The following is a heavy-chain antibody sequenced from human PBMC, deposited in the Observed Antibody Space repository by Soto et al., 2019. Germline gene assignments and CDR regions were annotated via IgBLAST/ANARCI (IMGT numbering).Heavy chain of an antibody. CDR1: GGPFSGYY. CDR3: ARTSRFDS. Sequence: SETLSLTCAVYGGPFSGYYXSWIRQPPGKGLEWIGEINHSGYTNYNPSLKSRVTISVDTSKSQFSLKLSSVTAADTAVYYCARTSRFDSWGQGTLVTVSS. V-gene: IGHV4-34*01. CDR2: INHSGYT. D-gene: IGHD6-6*01. J-gene: IGHJ4*02.